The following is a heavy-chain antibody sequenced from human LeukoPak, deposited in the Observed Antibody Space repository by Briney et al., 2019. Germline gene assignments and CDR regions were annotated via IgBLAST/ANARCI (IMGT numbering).Heavy chain of an antibody. V-gene: IGHV3-48*01. CDR2: ISSSSSTI. Sequence: GGPLRLSCAASGLAFSTYSMNWVRQAPGKGLEGVSYISSSSSTIFYADSVKGRFTISRDNAKNSLYLQMNSLRAEDTAVYYCARETDIVVVPTASSMLYWGQGTLVTVSS. J-gene: IGHJ4*02. CDR1: GLAFSTYS. CDR3: ARETDIVVVPTASSMLY. D-gene: IGHD2-2*01.